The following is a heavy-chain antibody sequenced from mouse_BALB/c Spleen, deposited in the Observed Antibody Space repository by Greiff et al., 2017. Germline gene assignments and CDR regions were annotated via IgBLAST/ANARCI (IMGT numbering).Heavy chain of an antibody. Sequence: ESGPGLVKPSQSLSLTCSVTGYSITSGYYWNWIRQFPGNKLEWMGYISYDGSNNYNPSLKNRISITRDTSKNQFFLKLNSVTTEDTATYYCARELDAMDYWGQGTSVTVSS. D-gene: IGHD3-3*01. CDR1: GYSITSGYY. J-gene: IGHJ4*01. V-gene: IGHV3-6*02. CDR2: ISYDGSN. CDR3: ARELDAMDY.